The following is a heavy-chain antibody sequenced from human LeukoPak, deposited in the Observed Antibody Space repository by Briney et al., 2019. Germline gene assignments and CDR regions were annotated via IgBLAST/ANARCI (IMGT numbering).Heavy chain of an antibody. J-gene: IGHJ3*01. Sequence: GGSLRLSCTPSGFTFSGYAMHWVRQAPGKGLGWVAVIWFDGSNTYYADSVKGRFTISRDNSKNTLYLQMNSLRAEDTAVYYCARGAQSGGYSGPFDVWGQGTMVTVSS. V-gene: IGHV3-33*01. CDR2: IWFDGSNT. CDR1: GFTFSGYA. D-gene: IGHD1-26*01. CDR3: ARGAQSGGYSGPFDV.